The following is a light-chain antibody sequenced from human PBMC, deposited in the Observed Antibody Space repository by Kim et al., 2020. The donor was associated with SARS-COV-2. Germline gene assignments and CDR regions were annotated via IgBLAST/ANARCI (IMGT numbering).Light chain of an antibody. CDR1: SNDIGSYKF. CDR2: DVS. Sequence: QSALTQPRSVSGSPGQSVTISCTGTSNDIGSYKFVSWYQQHPDKAPKLIIFDVSERSTGVPDRFSGYQSANTASLTISGLQPEDESDYYCCSYAGSYTFVFSGGTQLTVL. CDR3: CSYAGSYTFV. V-gene: IGLV2-11*01. J-gene: IGLJ3*02.